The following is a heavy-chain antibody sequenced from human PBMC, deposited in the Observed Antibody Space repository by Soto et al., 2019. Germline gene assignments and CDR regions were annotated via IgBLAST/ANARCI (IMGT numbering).Heavy chain of an antibody. J-gene: IGHJ4*02. Sequence: PGESLKISCQCSGYTFSNFWIGWVRHLPGKGLEWMGIIYPGDHETRYSPSFHGKVTITADKSINTAYLQWNSLEASDTAFYFCARRPRSSPYFDYWGQGALVTVS. CDR1: GYTFSNFW. D-gene: IGHD6-13*01. CDR2: IYPGDHET. V-gene: IGHV5-51*01. CDR3: ARRPRSSPYFDY.